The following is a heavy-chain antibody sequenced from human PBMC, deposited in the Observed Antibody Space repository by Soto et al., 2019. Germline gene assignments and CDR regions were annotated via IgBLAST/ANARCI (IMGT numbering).Heavy chain of an antibody. CDR1: GYTFTGYY. D-gene: IGHD2-2*01. V-gene: IGHV1-2*02. Sequence: QVQLVQSGAEVKKPAASVKVSCKASGYTFTGYYMHWVRQAPGQGLEWMGWINPNSGDTNFAKKFQGRVTMTRDTSISTAYMELGGLRSDDTAVYYCGRADCSSTSCPPYFDYWGQGTLVTVSS. CDR2: INPNSGDT. J-gene: IGHJ4*02. CDR3: GRADCSSTSCPPYFDY.